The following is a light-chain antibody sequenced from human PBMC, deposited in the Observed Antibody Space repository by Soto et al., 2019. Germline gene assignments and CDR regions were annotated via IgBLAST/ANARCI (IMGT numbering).Light chain of an antibody. Sequence: QSALTQPASESGSPGQSITISCTGTSSDVGGYNYVSWYQQHPGKAPTLMISEVSNRPSGVSNRFSGSKSGNTASLTISGLQAEDEADYYCSSYTGSNLGVFGTGTKVTVL. V-gene: IGLV2-14*01. CDR2: EVS. CDR3: SSYTGSNLGV. CDR1: SSDVGGYNY. J-gene: IGLJ1*01.